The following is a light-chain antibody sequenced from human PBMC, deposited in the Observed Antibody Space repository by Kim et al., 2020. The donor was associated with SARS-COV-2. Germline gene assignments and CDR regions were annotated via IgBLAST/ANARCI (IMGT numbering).Light chain of an antibody. V-gene: IGKV1-5*03. CDR1: QSINGW. Sequence: DIQMTQSPSTLSASVGDRVTITCRASQSINGWMAWYQQQSGKAPKLLIYKASTLQSGVPSRFSGTGSGTEFTLTISSLQPDDFATYYCHQYHTFSTFGQGTKLEI. CDR2: KAS. J-gene: IGKJ1*01. CDR3: HQYHTFST.